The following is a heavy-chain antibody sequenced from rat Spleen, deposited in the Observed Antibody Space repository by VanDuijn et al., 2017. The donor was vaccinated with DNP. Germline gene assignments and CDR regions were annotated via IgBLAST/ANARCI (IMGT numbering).Heavy chain of an antibody. Sequence: EVQLVESGGGLVQPGRSLKLSCAASGFTFSDYYMAWVRQAPKKGLEWVASISYEGSSTYYGDSVKGRFTISRDNAKSTLYLQMNSLRSEDTATYYCARTGSYYWYFDFWGPGTMVTVSS. J-gene: IGHJ1*01. CDR2: ISYEGSST. CDR1: GFTFSDYY. CDR3: ARTGSYYWYFDF. D-gene: IGHD5-1*01. V-gene: IGHV5-22*01.